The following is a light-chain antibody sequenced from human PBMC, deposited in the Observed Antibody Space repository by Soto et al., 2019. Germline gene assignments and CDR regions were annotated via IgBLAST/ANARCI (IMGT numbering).Light chain of an antibody. J-gene: IGKJ2*02. CDR2: AAS. CDR3: QQSYSSPPWT. CDR1: QSISIY. Sequence: DIQMTQSPSSLSASVGDRVTITCRASQSISIYLNWYQQKPGKAPKLLIYAASSLQSGVPSMFSGSGSGTDFTLTISSLQPEDFATYYCQQSYSSPPWTFGQGTELQIK. V-gene: IGKV1-39*01.